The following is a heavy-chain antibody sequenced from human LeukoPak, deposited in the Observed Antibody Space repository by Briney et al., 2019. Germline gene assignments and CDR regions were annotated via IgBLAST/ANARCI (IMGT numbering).Heavy chain of an antibody. CDR2: ARNKAKSHTT. CDR1: GFTFSDHY. V-gene: IGHV3-72*01. D-gene: IGHD4-11*01. Sequence: PGGSLRLSCAASGFTFSDHYMDWLRQAPGKGLEWVGRARNKAKSHTTEYAASVKGRFTISRDDSKNSLYLQLNSLRAEDTAVYYCARDGDGPFTVTPFYFDYWGQGTLVTVSS. CDR3: ARDGDGPFTVTPFYFDY. J-gene: IGHJ4*02.